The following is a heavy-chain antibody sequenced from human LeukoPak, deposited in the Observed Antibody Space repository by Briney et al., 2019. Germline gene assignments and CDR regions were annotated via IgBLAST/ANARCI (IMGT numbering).Heavy chain of an antibody. D-gene: IGHD6-19*01. CDR3: ARGLYSSGWVDY. V-gene: IGHV3-66*01. CDR1: GLTVSSNY. Sequence: GGSLRLSCAASGLTVSSNYMNWVRQAPGKGLEWVSVIYSGGNTYYTDSVKGRFTTSRDNSKNTLYLQMNSLRAEDTAVYYCARGLYSSGWVDYWGQGTLVTVSS. CDR2: IYSGGNT. J-gene: IGHJ4*02.